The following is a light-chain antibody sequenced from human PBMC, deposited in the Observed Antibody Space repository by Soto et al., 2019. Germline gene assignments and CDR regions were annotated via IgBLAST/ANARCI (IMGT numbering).Light chain of an antibody. Sequence: DIQMTQSPSSLSSSVGNRFTITCHSSQDIATYLNWYQQKPGKAPNLLIYDASNLETGVPSRFSGGGSGTHFTFTISNLQPEDIATYYCQQYDNLPPTWTFGQGTRLEIK. V-gene: IGKV1-33*01. CDR3: QQYDNLPPTWT. CDR1: QDIATY. CDR2: DAS. J-gene: IGKJ5*01.